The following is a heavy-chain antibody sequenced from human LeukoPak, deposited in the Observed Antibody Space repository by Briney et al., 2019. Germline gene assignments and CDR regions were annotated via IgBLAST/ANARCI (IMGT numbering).Heavy chain of an antibody. D-gene: IGHD3-3*01. Sequence: GGSLRLSCAASGFTFRSYAMHWVCQAPGKGLEWVAVISYDGSNKYYADSVKGRFTISRDNSKNTLYLQMNSLRAEDTAVYYCAREPYYDFWSGYYVHYYYGMDVWGQGTTVTVSS. CDR3: AREPYYDFWSGYYVHYYYGMDV. V-gene: IGHV3-30-3*01. J-gene: IGHJ6*02. CDR2: ISYDGSNK. CDR1: GFTFRSYA.